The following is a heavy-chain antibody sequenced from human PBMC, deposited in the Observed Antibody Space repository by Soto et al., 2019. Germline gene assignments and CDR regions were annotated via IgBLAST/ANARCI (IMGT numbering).Heavy chain of an antibody. CDR1: GFTFSSYG. CDR3: ARYPHYSNYFDY. J-gene: IGHJ4*02. D-gene: IGHD4-4*01. Sequence: GGSLRLSCAASGFTFSSYGMHWVRQAPGKGLEWVAVIWYDGSNKYYADSVKGRFTISRDNSKNTLYLQMNSLRAEDTAVYYCARYPHYSNYFDYWGQGTLVTVS. V-gene: IGHV3-33*01. CDR2: IWYDGSNK.